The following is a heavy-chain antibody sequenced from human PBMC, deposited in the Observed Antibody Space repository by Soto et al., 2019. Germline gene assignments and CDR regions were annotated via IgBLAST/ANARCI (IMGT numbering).Heavy chain of an antibody. D-gene: IGHD2-8*01. CDR2: ISSSSSTI. J-gene: IGHJ6*02. Sequence: GGSLRLSCAASGFTFSSYSMNWVRQAPGKGLEWVSYISSSSSTIYYADSVKGRFTISRDNAKNSLYLQMNSLRDEDTAVYYCARDRVYAIISGYYYYGMDVWGQGTTVTVSS. CDR1: GFTFSSYS. CDR3: ARDRVYAIISGYYYYGMDV. V-gene: IGHV3-48*02.